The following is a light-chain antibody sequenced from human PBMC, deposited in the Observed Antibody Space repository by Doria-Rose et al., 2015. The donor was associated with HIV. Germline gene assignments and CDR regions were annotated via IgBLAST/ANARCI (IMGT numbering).Light chain of an antibody. CDR2: WAS. V-gene: IGKV4-1*01. CDR1: QSVLYSSNNKNY. CDR3: QQYYSTPYT. J-gene: IGKJ2*01. Sequence: LVVSLGERATINCKSSQSVLYSSNNKNYLAWYQQKPGQPPKLLIYWASTRESGVPDRFSGSGSGTDFSLTISSLQAEDVAVYYCQQYYSTPYTFGLGTRLEIK.